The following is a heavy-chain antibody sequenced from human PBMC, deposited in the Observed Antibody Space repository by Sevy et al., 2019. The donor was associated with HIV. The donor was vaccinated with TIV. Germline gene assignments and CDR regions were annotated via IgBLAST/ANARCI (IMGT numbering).Heavy chain of an antibody. CDR1: GFTFTNYA. CDR2: VSVRSGST. D-gene: IGHD2-2*01. J-gene: IGHJ4*02. CDR3: AKDQGQLLQYYFDY. Sequence: GGSLRLSCAASGFTFTNYAMSWVRQAPGKGLEWVSGVSVRSGSTYSADSVKGRFTNSRDNSKNTLYLHMNSLRAEDTAVYYCAKDQGQLLQYYFDYWGQGTLVTVSS. V-gene: IGHV3-23*01.